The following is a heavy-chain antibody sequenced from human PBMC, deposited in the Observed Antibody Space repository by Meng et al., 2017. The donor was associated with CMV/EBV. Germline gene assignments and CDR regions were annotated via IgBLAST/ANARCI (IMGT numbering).Heavy chain of an antibody. V-gene: IGHV3-21*01. CDR3: ARNYVPAAISGDAFDI. CDR2: ISSSSSYI. Sequence: GESLKISCAASGFTFSSYSMNWVRQAPGKGLEWVSSISSSSSYIYYADSVKGRFTISRDTAKNSLYLQMNSLRAEDTAVYYCARNYVPAAISGDAFDIWGQGTMVTVSS. D-gene: IGHD2-2*01. J-gene: IGHJ3*02. CDR1: GFTFSSYS.